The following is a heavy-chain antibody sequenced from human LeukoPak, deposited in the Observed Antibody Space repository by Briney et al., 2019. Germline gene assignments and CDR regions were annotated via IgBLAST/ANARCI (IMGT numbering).Heavy chain of an antibody. J-gene: IGHJ4*02. CDR3: ARARPSMWIDY. CDR2: ISYDGSDK. CDR1: GFTFSSYA. Sequence: GRSLRLSCAASGFTFSSYAMYWVRQAPGKGLEWVAVISYDGSDKFYADSVKGRFTISRDSSKNTLYLQMNSLRPEDTAVYYCARARPSMWIDYWGQGTLVTVSS. D-gene: IGHD5-12*01. V-gene: IGHV3-30*04.